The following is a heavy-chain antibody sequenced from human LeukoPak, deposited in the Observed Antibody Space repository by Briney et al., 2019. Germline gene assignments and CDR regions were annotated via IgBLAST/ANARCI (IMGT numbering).Heavy chain of an antibody. V-gene: IGHV3-30*18. CDR3: AKDQYYGSGSYPYYFDY. D-gene: IGHD3-10*01. CDR2: ISYDGSDK. CDR1: GFTFSSYG. J-gene: IGHJ4*02. Sequence: PGGSLRLSCAASGFTFSSYGMHWVRQAPGKGLEWVAVISYDGSDKYYADSVKGRFTISRDNSKNTLYLQMNSLRAEDTAVYYCAKDQYYGSGSYPYYFDYWGQGTLVTVSS.